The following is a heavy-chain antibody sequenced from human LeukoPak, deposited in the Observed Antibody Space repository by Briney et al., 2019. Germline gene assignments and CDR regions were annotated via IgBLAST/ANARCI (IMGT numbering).Heavy chain of an antibody. D-gene: IGHD3-10*01. CDR3: ARHANSGFGELAFNY. CDR1: GGSISGYY. CDR2: IYYGRST. Sequence: SETLSLTCTVSGGSISGYYWGWIRQPPGRGLEWIGSIYYGRSTYYNPSLTSRVTISVDTSKNQFSLKLSSVTAADTAVYYCARHANSGFGELAFNYWGQGTLVTVSS. V-gene: IGHV4-39*01. J-gene: IGHJ4*02.